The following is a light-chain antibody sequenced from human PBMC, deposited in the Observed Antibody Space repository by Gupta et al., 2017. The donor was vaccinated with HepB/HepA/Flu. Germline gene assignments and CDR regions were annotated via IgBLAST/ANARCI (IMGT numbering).Light chain of an antibody. CDR2: KVS. CDR1: RSLVSTDGNTY. Sequence: DVELTQSPLSLPVTLGLPASISCTSSRSLVSTDGNTYFDWFHQGPGQSPRRLIYKVSKRDSGVPDRFSGSGSGTDFTLKISRVEAEDLGVYYCMQYTLWPHTFGQGTKLEIK. V-gene: IGKV2-30*01. CDR3: MQYTLWPHT. J-gene: IGKJ2*01.